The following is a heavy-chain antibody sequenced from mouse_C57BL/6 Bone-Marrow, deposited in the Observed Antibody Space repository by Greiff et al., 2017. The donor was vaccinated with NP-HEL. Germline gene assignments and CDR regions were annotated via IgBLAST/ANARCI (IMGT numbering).Heavy chain of an antibody. J-gene: IGHJ2*01. V-gene: IGHV1-15*01. CDR2: IDPETGGT. Sequence: QVQLQQSGAELVRPGASVTLSCKASGYTFTDYEMHWVKQTPVHGLEWIGAIDPETGGTAYNQKFKGKAILTADKSSSTAYMELRSLTTEDSAVYYCTRGMGDWGQGTTLTVSS. CDR3: TRGMGD. CDR1: GYTFTDYE. D-gene: IGHD2-3*01.